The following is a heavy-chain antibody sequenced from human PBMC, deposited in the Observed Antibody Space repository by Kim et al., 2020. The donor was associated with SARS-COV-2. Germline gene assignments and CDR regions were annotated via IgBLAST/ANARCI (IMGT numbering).Heavy chain of an antibody. Sequence: SYAQKYQGRVPMTRETSTSTVYMELSSLRSEDTAVYYCARGDWNYYYFDYWGQGTLVTVSS. V-gene: IGHV1-46*01. D-gene: IGHD1-7*01. CDR3: ARGDWNYYYFDY. J-gene: IGHJ4*02.